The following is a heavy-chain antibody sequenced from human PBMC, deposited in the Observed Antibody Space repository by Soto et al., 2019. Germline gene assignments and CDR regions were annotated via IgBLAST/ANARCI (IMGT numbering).Heavy chain of an antibody. Sequence: GGSLRLSCAASGFTFSSYDMHWVRQAPGKGLEWVAVISYDGSNKYYADSVKGRFTISRDNSKNTLYLQMNSLRAEDTAVYYCARSQIVVVVAATRGYYGMDVWGQGTTVTVSS. CDR1: GFTFSSYD. V-gene: IGHV3-30-3*01. D-gene: IGHD2-15*01. CDR3: ARSQIVVVVAATRGYYGMDV. CDR2: ISYDGSNK. J-gene: IGHJ6*02.